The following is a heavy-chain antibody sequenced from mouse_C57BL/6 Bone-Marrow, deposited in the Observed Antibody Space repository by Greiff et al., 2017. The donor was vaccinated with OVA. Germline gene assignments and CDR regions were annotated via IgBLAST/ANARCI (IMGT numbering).Heavy chain of an antibody. J-gene: IGHJ4*01. D-gene: IGHD2-3*01. V-gene: IGHV1-69*01. CDR1: GYTFTSYW. CDR3: ARGDGYSPYAMDY. Sequence: QVQLQQPGAELVMPGASVKLSCKASGYTFTSYWMHWVKQRPGQGLEWIGEIDPSDSYTNYNQKFKGKSTLTVDKSSSTAYMQLSSLTSEDSAVYDGARGDGYSPYAMDYWGQGTSVTVSS. CDR2: IDPSDSYT.